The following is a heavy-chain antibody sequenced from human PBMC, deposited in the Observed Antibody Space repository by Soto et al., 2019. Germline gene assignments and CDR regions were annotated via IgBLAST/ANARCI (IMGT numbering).Heavy chain of an antibody. J-gene: IGHJ4*02. Sequence: QVQLVESGGGVVQPGRSLRLSCAASGFTFSSYAMHWVRQAPGKGLEWVAVISYDGSNKYYADSVKGRFTISRDNSKNTLYLQKNSLRAEDTAVYYCARDRYYARYCSGGSCYSFDYWGQGTLVTVSS. CDR3: ARDRYYARYCSGGSCYSFDY. CDR2: ISYDGSNK. D-gene: IGHD2-15*01. CDR1: GFTFSSYA. V-gene: IGHV3-30-3*01.